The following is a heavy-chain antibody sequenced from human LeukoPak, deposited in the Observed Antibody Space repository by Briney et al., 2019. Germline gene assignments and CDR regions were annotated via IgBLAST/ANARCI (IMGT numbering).Heavy chain of an antibody. J-gene: IGHJ4*02. CDR3: ARVGYYSSGPFSYFDY. Sequence: GSLRLSCAASGFTFSRYAMHWVRQAPGKGLEWVAVISYDGSNEYYADSVKGRFTISRDSSENTLYLQMNSLRVEDTAVYYCARVGYYSSGPFSYFDYWGQGTLVTVSS. D-gene: IGHD3-10*01. V-gene: IGHV3-30-3*01. CDR1: GFTFSRYA. CDR2: ISYDGSNE.